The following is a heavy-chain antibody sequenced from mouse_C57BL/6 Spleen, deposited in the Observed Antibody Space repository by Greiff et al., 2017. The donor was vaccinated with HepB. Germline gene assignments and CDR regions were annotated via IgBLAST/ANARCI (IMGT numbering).Heavy chain of an antibody. D-gene: IGHD1-1*01. CDR2: ISSGSSTI. CDR1: GFTFSDYG. Sequence: DVMLVESGGGLVKPGGSLKLSCAASGFTFSDYGMHWVRQAPEKGLEWVAYISSGSSTIYYADTVKGRFTISRDNAKNTLFLQMTSLRSEDTAMYYCAREGYGSRAMDYWGQGTSVTVSS. V-gene: IGHV5-17*01. J-gene: IGHJ4*01. CDR3: AREGYGSRAMDY.